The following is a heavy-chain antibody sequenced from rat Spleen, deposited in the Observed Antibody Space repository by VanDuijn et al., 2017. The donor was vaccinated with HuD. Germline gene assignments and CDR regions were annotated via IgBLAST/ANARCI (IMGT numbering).Heavy chain of an antibody. J-gene: IGHJ3*01. Sequence: EVQLVESGGGLVQPGRSLKLSCAASGFTFSDYNMAWVRQAPKKGLEWVATISYDGSITYYQDSVKGRFTISRDNAKSTLYLQMDSLRSEDTATYYCATGPRILRLDWFAYWGQGTLVTVSS. V-gene: IGHV5-7*01. CDR3: ATGPRILRLDWFAY. CDR1: GFTFSDYN. D-gene: IGHD1-6*01. CDR2: ISYDGSIT.